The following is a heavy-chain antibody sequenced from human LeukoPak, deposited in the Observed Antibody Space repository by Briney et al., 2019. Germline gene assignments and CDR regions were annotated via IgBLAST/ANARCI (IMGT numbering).Heavy chain of an antibody. CDR2: IRSKAYGGTT. J-gene: IGHJ6*03. CDR3: AKDISGDYYFYYMDV. V-gene: IGHV3-71*01. CDR1: GFTVSSNY. D-gene: IGHD7-27*01. Sequence: GGSLRLSCAASGFTVSSNYMSWFRQAPGKGLEWVGFIRSKAYGGTTEYAASVKGRFTISRDNAKNSLYLQMNSLRAEDMALYYCAKDISGDYYFYYMDVWGKGTTVTVSS.